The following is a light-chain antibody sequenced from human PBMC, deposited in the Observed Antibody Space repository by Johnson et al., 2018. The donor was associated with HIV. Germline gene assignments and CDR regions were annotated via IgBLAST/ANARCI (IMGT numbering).Light chain of an antibody. CDR1: SSNIGNNY. J-gene: IGLJ1*01. Sequence: QPVLTQPPSVSAAPGQKVTISCSGSSSNIGNNYVSWYQQLPGTAPKLLIYDNNKRPSGITDRFSASKSGTSATLDITGLHTGDEADYYCGAWDSGLTAHFVFASETKVTVL. CDR2: DNN. V-gene: IGLV1-51*01. CDR3: GAWDSGLTAHFV.